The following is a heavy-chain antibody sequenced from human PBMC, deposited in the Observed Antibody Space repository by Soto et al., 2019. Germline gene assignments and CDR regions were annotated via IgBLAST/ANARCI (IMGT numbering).Heavy chain of an antibody. Sequence: XXTLSLTFAVSGASVRSTYWWSWARQPPGKGPEWIGETRHRGSANYNPALESRVTISVDISKSQFSLRLTSVTPADTAVYYCARYNAASGTYYFDFWGQGALVTVSS. J-gene: IGHJ4*02. CDR2: TRHRGSA. D-gene: IGHD6-13*01. CDR3: ARYNAASGTYYFDF. CDR1: GASVRSTYW. V-gene: IGHV4-4*02.